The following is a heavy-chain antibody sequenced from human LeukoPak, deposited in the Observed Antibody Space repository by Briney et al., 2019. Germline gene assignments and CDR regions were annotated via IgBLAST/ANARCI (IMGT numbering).Heavy chain of an antibody. V-gene: IGHV3-23*01. CDR3: AKREVQKYFQH. J-gene: IGHJ1*01. CDR1: GFTISSNA. CDR2: ISDSGDRT. D-gene: IGHD1-1*01. Sequence: GGSLRLSCAASGFTISSNAMSWVRQAPGKGLEWVSVISDSGDRTYYADSVKGRFTISRDDSKNTLSLQINSLRAEDTAFYYCAKREVQKYFQHWGQGTLVTVSS.